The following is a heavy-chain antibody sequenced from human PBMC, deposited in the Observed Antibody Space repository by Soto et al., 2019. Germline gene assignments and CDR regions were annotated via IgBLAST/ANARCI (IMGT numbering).Heavy chain of an antibody. Sequence: QVQLVQSGAEVKKPGSSVKVSCKASGGTFSSYAISWVRQAPGQGLEWMGGIISIFGTANYAQKFQGRVTIIADESTSTAYMELSSLRSEDTAVYYCARDSVSAAACHNWFDPWGQGTLVTVSS. CDR1: GGTFSSYA. CDR3: ARDSVSAAACHNWFDP. J-gene: IGHJ5*02. V-gene: IGHV1-69*12. D-gene: IGHD6-13*01. CDR2: IISIFGTA.